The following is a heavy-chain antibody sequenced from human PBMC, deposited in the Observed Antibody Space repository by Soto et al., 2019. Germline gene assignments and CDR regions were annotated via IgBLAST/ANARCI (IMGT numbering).Heavy chain of an antibody. CDR2: IYYSGST. CDR1: GGSISSGDYY. D-gene: IGHD3-22*01. Sequence: QVQLQESGPGLVKPSQTLSLTCTVSGGSISSGDYYWSWIRQPPGKGLEWIGYIYYSGSTYYNPSLKSRVTISVDTSMNQFSLKLSSVTAADTAVYYCARGVGDYYDSSGLGFDYWGQGTLVTVSS. CDR3: ARGVGDYYDSSGLGFDY. J-gene: IGHJ4*02. V-gene: IGHV4-30-4*01.